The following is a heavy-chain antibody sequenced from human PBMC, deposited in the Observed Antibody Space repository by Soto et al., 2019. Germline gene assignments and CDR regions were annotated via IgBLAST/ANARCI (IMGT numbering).Heavy chain of an antibody. Sequence: GGSLRLSCAASGFTFSNAWMSWVRQAPGKGLEWVGRIKSKTDGGTTDYAAPVKGRFTISRDDSKNTLYLQMNSLKTEDTAVYYCTTDPANTLPSSLKSYYYYYMDVWGKGTTVTVSS. CDR2: IKSKTDGGTT. V-gene: IGHV3-15*01. CDR3: TTDPANTLPSSLKSYYYYYMDV. J-gene: IGHJ6*03. CDR1: GFTFSNAW. D-gene: IGHD6-6*01.